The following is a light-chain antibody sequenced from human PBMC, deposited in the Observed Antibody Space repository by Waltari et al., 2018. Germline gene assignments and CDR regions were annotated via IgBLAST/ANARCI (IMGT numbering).Light chain of an antibody. J-gene: IGLJ2*01. Sequence: SALIQPASVSRSPGQSLTIPCTGTSSDIGGSNYVSWYQQHPGRAPQHRVYDVTRCPGGVPNRFSGSMSDYTASLTSSVLQAEDDADYFCASYTNTNAVIIGGGTKVTVL. CDR1: SSDIGGSNY. CDR2: DVT. CDR3: ASYTNTNAVI. V-gene: IGLV2-14*03.